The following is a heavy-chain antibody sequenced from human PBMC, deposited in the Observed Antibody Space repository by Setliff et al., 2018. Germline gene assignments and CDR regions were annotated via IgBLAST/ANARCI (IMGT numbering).Heavy chain of an antibody. V-gene: IGHV1-18*01. CDR1: GGTFNNYG. D-gene: IGHD1-7*01. CDR3: ARYITGTTPADY. CDR2: ISAYNGNT. J-gene: IGHJ4*02. Sequence: ASVKVSCKASGGTFNNYGVTWVRQAPGQGLEWMGWISAYNGNTNYAQKLQGRVTMTTDTSTSTAYMELRSLRSDDTAVYYCARYITGTTPADYWGQGTLVTVSS.